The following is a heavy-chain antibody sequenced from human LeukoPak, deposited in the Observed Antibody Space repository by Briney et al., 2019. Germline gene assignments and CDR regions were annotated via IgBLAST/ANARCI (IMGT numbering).Heavy chain of an antibody. J-gene: IGHJ5*02. D-gene: IGHD6-19*01. V-gene: IGHV4-59*01. CDR3: ARGRGRQWLFRFDP. CDR2: IYYSGST. Sequence: SETLSLTCTVSGGSISSYYWSWIRQPPGKGLEWIGYIYYSGSTNYNPSLKSRVTISVDTSKNQFSLKLSSVTAADTAVYYCARGRGRQWLFRFDPWGQGTLVTVSS. CDR1: GGSISSYY.